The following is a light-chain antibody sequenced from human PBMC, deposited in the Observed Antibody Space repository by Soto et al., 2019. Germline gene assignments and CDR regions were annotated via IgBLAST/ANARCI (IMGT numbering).Light chain of an antibody. CDR3: QQYNKWPTT. CDR1: QSVSSD. J-gene: IGKJ1*01. V-gene: IGKV3-15*01. CDR2: GAS. Sequence: ETVMTQSPATLSVSPGERATLSCRASQSVSSDLAWYQQKPGQAPWLLIYGASSRVTGIPARFSGRGSGTEFTLTISSLQSEDFAVYYCQQYNKWPTTFGQGTKVEIK.